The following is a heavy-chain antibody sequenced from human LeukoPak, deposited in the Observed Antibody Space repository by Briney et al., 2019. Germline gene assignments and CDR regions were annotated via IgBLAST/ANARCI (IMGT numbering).Heavy chain of an antibody. CDR2: INPNGGGT. CDR3: ARGGGLTSTVANWFDP. J-gene: IGHJ5*02. V-gene: IGHV1-2*02. D-gene: IGHD4-23*01. CDR1: GYTFTGYY. Sequence: ASVKVSCKASGYTFTGYYMHWVRQAPGQGLEWMGWINPNGGGTHYTEKFQGRVTMTRDTSISTAYMELIRLTSDDTAVYHCARGGGLTSTVANWFDPWGPGTLVSVSS.